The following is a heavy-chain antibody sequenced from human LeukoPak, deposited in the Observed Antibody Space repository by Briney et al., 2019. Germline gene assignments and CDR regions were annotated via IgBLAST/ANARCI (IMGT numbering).Heavy chain of an antibody. CDR1: GVSISSGSYY. Sequence: PSETLSLTRTVSGVSISSGSYYWSWIRQPAGKGLEWIGRIYTSGSTNYNPSLKSRVTISVDTSKNQFSLKLNSVTAADTAVYYCARGGGWSSAFDIWGQGTMVTVSS. CDR2: IYTSGST. V-gene: IGHV4-61*02. CDR3: ARGGGWSSAFDI. D-gene: IGHD2-15*01. J-gene: IGHJ3*02.